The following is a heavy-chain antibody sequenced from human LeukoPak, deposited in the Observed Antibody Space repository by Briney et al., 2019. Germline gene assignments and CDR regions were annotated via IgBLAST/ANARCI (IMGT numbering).Heavy chain of an antibody. D-gene: IGHD5-24*01. Sequence: SETLSLTCGVYGGSFSGYYWSWIRQPPGKGLEWIGEINPRGSTNYNPSLKSRVTLSADTSKNQFSLTLNSVTAADTAVYYCARRRLGYYFDYWGQGTLVTASS. CDR3: ARRRLGYYFDY. V-gene: IGHV4-34*01. CDR2: INPRGST. CDR1: GGSFSGYY. J-gene: IGHJ4*02.